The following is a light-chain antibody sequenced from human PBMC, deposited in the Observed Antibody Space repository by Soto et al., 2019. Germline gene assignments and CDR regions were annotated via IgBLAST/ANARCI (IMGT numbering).Light chain of an antibody. V-gene: IGKV3-20*01. CDR3: QQYEAVVT. Sequence: ETVMTQSPATLSVSPGERATLSCRASQSLTNNYFAWYQQKPGRALRLLIDGASTRATGIPDRFSGSGSGTDFTLTISRLEPEDVAVYYCQQYEAVVTFGQGTKVDIK. CDR2: GAS. J-gene: IGKJ1*01. CDR1: QSLTNNY.